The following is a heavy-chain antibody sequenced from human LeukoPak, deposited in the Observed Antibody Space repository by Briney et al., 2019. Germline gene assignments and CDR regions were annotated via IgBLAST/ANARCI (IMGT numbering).Heavy chain of an antibody. J-gene: IGHJ4*02. D-gene: IGHD3-10*01. Sequence: GGSLRLSCAASGFTFSSYGMHWVRQAPGKGLEWVAVIWYDGSNKYYADSVKGRFTISRDNSKNTLYLQMNSLRAEDTAVYYCAKGETYYYGSGSYLLFDYWGQGTLVTVSS. CDR3: AKGETYYYGSGSYLLFDY. V-gene: IGHV3-33*06. CDR2: IWYDGSNK. CDR1: GFTFSSYG.